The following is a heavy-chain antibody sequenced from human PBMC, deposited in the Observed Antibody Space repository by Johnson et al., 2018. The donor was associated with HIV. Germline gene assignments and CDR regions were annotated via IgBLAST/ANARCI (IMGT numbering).Heavy chain of an antibody. CDR2: IRYDGSNK. D-gene: IGHD3-22*01. V-gene: IGHV3-33*08. J-gene: IGHJ3*02. CDR1: GFTFSSYG. Sequence: AQLVESGGRVVQPGRSLRLSCVASGFTFSSYGMHWVRQAPGKGLEWVAFIRYDGSNKYYADSVKGRFTISRDNAKNSLYLQMNSLRAEDTAVYYCARDSQHYYDSSGYFLGNAFNIWGQGTMVTVSS. CDR3: ARDSQHYYDSSGYFLGNAFNI.